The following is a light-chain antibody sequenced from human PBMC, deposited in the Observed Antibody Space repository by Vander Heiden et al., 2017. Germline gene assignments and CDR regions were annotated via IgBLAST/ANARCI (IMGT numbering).Light chain of an antibody. CDR1: QSVLYSSNNMNF. J-gene: IGKJ4*01. CDR3: QQYDNPPLT. CDR2: WAS. V-gene: IGKV4-1*01. Sequence: DIVMTQSPDSLAVSLGERATIHCKSSQSVLYSSNNMNFLAWYQQKPGQPPKLLIYWASTRESGVPDRFSGGGSGTDFTLTISTLQAEDVAVYYCQQYDNPPLTFGGGTRVEIK.